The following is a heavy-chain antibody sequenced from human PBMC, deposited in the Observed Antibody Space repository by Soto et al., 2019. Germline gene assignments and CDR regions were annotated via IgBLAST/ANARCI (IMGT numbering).Heavy chain of an antibody. CDR2: ISSSSSTI. Sequence: EVQLVESGGGLVQPGGSLRLSCAASGVTFSSYSMNWVRQAPGKGLEWDSYISSSSSTIYYAESVKGRFTISRDNAKNSLYLQMNSLRDEDTAVYYCASSGYYYIWDFDHWGQGTLVTVSS. CDR3: ASSGYYYIWDFDH. D-gene: IGHD3-22*01. J-gene: IGHJ4*02. CDR1: GVTFSSYS. V-gene: IGHV3-48*02.